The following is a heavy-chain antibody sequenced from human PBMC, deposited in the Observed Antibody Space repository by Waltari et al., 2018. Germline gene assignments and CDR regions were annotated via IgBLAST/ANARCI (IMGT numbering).Heavy chain of an antibody. CDR3: ARELARWLQFDAFDI. V-gene: IGHV3-48*03. CDR1: GFPFSSYE. J-gene: IGHJ3*02. D-gene: IGHD5-12*01. CDR2: ISSSGSTI. Sequence: EVQLVESGGGLVQPGGSLRLSCAASGFPFSSYEMNWVRQAPGKGLEWVSYISSSGSTIYYADSVKGRFTISRDNAKNSLYLQMNSLRAEDTAVYYCARELARWLQFDAFDIWGQGTMVTVSS.